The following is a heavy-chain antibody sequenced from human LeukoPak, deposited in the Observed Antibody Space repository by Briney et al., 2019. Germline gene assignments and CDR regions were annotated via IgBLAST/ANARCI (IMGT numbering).Heavy chain of an antibody. V-gene: IGHV3-23*01. J-gene: IGHJ3*02. D-gene: IGHD3-22*01. CDR2: IRASGNT. CDR1: RVTLTNYA. CDR3: ARARDDSSGSYPDEVFDI. Sequence: PGGSLRLSCAASRVTLTNYALSWVRQAPGKGLEWVSNIRASGNTYYADSVKGRFTISRDNSKNTLSLQMNSLRAGDTAIYFCARARDDSSGSYPDEVFDIWGQGTMVTVSS.